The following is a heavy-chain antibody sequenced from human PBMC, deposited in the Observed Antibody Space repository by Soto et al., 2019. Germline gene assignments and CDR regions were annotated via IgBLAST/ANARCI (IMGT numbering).Heavy chain of an antibody. Sequence: EVQLLESGGGLVQPGGSLRLSCAASGFTFSNYVMSWVRQAPGKGLEWVSTISGSGGSTYYADSVKGRLTISRDNSKNTLYLQMDRLGAEDTAVIFCAKPVGSTLYIFDSWGQGTLVTVSS. CDR2: ISGSGGST. V-gene: IGHV3-23*01. J-gene: IGHJ4*02. CDR1: GFTFSNYV. D-gene: IGHD6-13*01. CDR3: AKPVGSTLYIFDS.